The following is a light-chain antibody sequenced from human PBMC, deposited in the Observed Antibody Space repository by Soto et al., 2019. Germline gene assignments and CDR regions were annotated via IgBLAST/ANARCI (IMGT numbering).Light chain of an antibody. CDR2: EVS. CDR3: SSYTSSSTFIYV. Sequence: QPVLTQPSSWSGSPGQSITISCTGTISDVRGYNYVSWYQQHPGKAPKLMIYEVSNRPSGVSNRFSGSKSGNTASLTISGLQAEDEADYYCSSYTSSSTFIYVFGTGTKVTVL. V-gene: IGLV2-14*01. J-gene: IGLJ1*01. CDR1: ISDVRGYNY.